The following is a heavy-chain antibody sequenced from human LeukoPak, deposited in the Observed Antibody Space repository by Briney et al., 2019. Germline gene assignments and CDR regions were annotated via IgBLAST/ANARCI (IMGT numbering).Heavy chain of an antibody. CDR1: GVTLSNYA. D-gene: IGHD4-17*01. CDR2: ISSSISGDTT. J-gene: IGHJ4*02. CDR3: ANEIRPNDY. V-gene: IGHV3-23*01. Sequence: GGSLRLSCVASGVTLSNYAMSWARQAPGKGLEWVSGISSSISGDTTYYADAVKGRFTISRDNSKNTVYLQMNSLRAEDTAVYYCANEIRPNDYWGQGTLVTVSS.